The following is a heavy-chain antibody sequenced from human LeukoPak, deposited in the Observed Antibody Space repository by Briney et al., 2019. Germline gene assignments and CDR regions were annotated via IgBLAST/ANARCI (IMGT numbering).Heavy chain of an antibody. D-gene: IGHD5-18*01. Sequence: SETLSLTCAVYGGSFSGYYWSWIRQPPGKGLEWIGEINHSGSTNYNPSLKSRVTISVDTSKNKFSLKLSLVIAAETAVYYCARIGDTAMVSDDTPIDYWGQGTLVTVSS. CDR3: ARIGDTAMVSDDTPIDY. V-gene: IGHV4-34*01. CDR2: INHSGST. CDR1: GGSFSGYY. J-gene: IGHJ4*02.